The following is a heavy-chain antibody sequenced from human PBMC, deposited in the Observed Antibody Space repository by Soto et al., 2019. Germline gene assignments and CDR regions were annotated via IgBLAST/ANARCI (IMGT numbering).Heavy chain of an antibody. CDR2: ISSSSSTI. D-gene: IGHD3-16*01. V-gene: IGHV3-48*02. Sequence: GGSLRLSCAASGFTFSSYSMNWVRQAPGKGLEWVSYISSSSSTIYYADSVKGRFTISRDNAKNSLYLQMNSLRDEDTAVYYCARDMGDSKNSYYFDYWGQGTLVTVSS. CDR3: ARDMGDSKNSYYFDY. CDR1: GFTFSSYS. J-gene: IGHJ4*02.